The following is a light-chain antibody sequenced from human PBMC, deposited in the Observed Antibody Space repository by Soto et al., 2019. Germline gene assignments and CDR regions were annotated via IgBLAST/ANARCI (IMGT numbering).Light chain of an antibody. CDR1: RSISNY. CDR2: KAS. V-gene: IGKV1-5*03. Sequence: DIQMTQSPSTLSASVGDRVTITCRASRSISNYLACYQQKPGKAPKLLIYKASTLETGVPSRFSGSGSGTEFPLTISSLQPDDFATYCCQQYNSIPLTFGGGTKVEIK. CDR3: QQYNSIPLT. J-gene: IGKJ4*01.